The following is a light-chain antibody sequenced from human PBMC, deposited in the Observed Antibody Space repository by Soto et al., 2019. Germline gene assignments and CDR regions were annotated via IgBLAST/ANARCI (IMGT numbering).Light chain of an antibody. CDR1: SSDIGAYNF. Sequence: QSALTQPASVSGSPEQSITISCTGTSSDIGAYNFVSWYQQHPGKAPKLMLYDVNIRPSGVSNRFSGSKSGNTASLTISGLQPEDEADYYCSSYTTSNTRQIVFGTGTKVTVL. V-gene: IGLV2-14*03. CDR3: SSYTTSNTRQIV. J-gene: IGLJ1*01. CDR2: DVN.